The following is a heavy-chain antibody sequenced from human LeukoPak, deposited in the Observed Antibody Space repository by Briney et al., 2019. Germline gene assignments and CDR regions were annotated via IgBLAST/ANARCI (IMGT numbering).Heavy chain of an antibody. Sequence: GGSLRLSCAASGFTFNRNAISWVRQAPGKGLEWVSTIGGSGDKTFYADSVKGRFTISRDNSKNIVHLQMNSLTGEDTALYYGGGWGAASSGWGDYWFRGQGALVTVSS. CDR3: GGWGAASSGWGDYWF. J-gene: IGHJ4*02. D-gene: IGHD6-19*01. CDR1: GFTFNRNA. V-gene: IGHV3-23*01. CDR2: IGGSGDKT.